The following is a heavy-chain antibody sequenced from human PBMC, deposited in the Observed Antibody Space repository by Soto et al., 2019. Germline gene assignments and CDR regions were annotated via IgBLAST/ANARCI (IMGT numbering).Heavy chain of an antibody. Sequence: GXSXKVSFKASGYTXSSYYMHLVRQAPGQGLEWMGIINPSGCSTSYAQKFQGRVTITRDTSTSTVYMELSILRSEDTAVYYCARPLGVYYDSSGYYYALDYWGQGTLGPVS. J-gene: IGHJ4*02. V-gene: IGHV1-46*01. D-gene: IGHD3-22*01. CDR1: GYTXSSYY. CDR2: INPSGCST. CDR3: ARPLGVYYDSSGYYYALDY.